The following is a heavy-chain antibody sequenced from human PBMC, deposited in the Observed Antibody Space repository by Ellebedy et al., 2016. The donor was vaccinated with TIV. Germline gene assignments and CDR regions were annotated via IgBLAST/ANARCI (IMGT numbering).Heavy chain of an antibody. CDR1: GFSLSDAEMG. Sequence: SGPTLVKPTETLTLTCTFSGFSLSDAEMGVGWIRQPPGKALEWLAHIFSHDEKSYSTSLKSRLTISKDTSKSQVVLTMTNMDRVDTATYYCSRISSGSDWGNDYWGQGTLVTVSS. V-gene: IGHV2-26*01. D-gene: IGHD1-26*01. CDR2: IFSHDEK. CDR3: SRISSGSDWGNDY. J-gene: IGHJ4*02.